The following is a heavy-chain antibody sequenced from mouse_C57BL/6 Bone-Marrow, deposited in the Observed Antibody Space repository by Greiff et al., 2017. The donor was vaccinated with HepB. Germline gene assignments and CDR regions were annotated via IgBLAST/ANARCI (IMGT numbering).Heavy chain of an antibody. CDR1: GYTFTSYG. CDR3: ARRLGSSSYWYFDV. J-gene: IGHJ1*03. V-gene: IGHV1-81*01. D-gene: IGHD1-1*01. CDR2: IYPRSGNT. Sequence: VKLQESGAELARPGASVKLSCKASGYTFTSYGISWVKQRTGQGLEWIGEIYPRSGNTYYNEKFKGKATLTADKSSSTAYMELRSLTSEDSAVYVCARRLGSSSYWYFDVWGTGTTVTVSS.